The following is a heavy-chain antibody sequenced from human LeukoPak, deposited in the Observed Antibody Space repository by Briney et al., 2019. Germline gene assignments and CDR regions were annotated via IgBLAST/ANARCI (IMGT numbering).Heavy chain of an antibody. V-gene: IGHV4-61*02. Sequence: SQTLSLTCTVSGCSISSGSYYWSWIRQPAGKGLEWIGRIYISGSTNYNPSLKSRVTISVDTSKNQFSLKLSSVTAADTAMYYCARVVGATYVNWFDPWGQGTLVTVSS. CDR1: GCSISSGSYY. CDR3: ARVVGATYVNWFDP. CDR2: IYISGST. J-gene: IGHJ5*02. D-gene: IGHD1-26*01.